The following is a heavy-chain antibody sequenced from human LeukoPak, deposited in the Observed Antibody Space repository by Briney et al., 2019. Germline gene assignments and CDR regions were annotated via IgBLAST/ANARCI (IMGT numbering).Heavy chain of an antibody. V-gene: IGHV5-51*01. CDR1: GYGFTSYW. CDR2: IYPGDSDT. Sequence: GESPMISCKCSGYGFTSYWIGWVRQMPGKGLEWMGIIYPGDSDTRHSPSFQGQVTISGDKSISTAYLQWSSLKASDTAMYYCARHRVAVAGMNYYYYMDIWGKGTTVTISS. J-gene: IGHJ6*03. CDR3: ARHRVAVAGMNYYYYMDI. D-gene: IGHD6-19*01.